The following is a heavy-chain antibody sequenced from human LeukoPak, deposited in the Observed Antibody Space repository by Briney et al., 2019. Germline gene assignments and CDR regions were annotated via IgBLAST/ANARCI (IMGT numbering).Heavy chain of an antibody. CDR1: GYTFTSYG. J-gene: IGHJ6*02. D-gene: IGHD2-2*01. CDR2: ISAYNGNT. Sequence: ASVKVSCKASGYTFTSYGISWVRQAPGQGLEWMGWISAYNGNTNYAQKLQGRVTMTTDTSTSTAYMGLRSLRSDDTAVYYCARGGCSSTSCYLSGYYGMDVWGQGTTVTVPS. V-gene: IGHV1-18*01. CDR3: ARGGCSSTSCYLSGYYGMDV.